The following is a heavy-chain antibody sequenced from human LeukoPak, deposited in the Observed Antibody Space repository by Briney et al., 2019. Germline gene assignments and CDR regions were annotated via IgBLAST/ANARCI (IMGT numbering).Heavy chain of an antibody. CDR3: ASQPYDYGDYFDY. D-gene: IGHD4-17*01. Sequence: ASVKVSCKASGYTFTGYYMHRVRQAPGQGLEWMGWINPNSGGTNYAQKSQGRVTMTRDTSISTAYMELSRLRSDDTAVYYCASQPYDYGDYFDYWGQGTLVTVSS. J-gene: IGHJ4*02. CDR1: GYTFTGYY. CDR2: INPNSGGT. V-gene: IGHV1-2*02.